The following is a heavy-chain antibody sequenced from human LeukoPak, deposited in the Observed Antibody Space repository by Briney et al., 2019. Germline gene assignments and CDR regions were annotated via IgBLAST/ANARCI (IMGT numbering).Heavy chain of an antibody. D-gene: IGHD1-7*01. CDR3: ARGGGTTAGGFFDY. J-gene: IGHJ4*02. CDR1: GFTFSNYA. CDR2: ISSGSSHI. Sequence: GGSLRLSCAASGFTFSNYAINWVRQAPGKGLEWVSSISSGSSHISYEDSVKGRFTISRDSAKNSLYLQMNSLRAEDTAVYYCARGGGTTAGGFFDYWGQGTLVTVSS. V-gene: IGHV3-21*01.